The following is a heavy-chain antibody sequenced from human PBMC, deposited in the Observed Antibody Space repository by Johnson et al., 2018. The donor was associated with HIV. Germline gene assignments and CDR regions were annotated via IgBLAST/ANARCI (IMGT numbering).Heavy chain of an antibody. Sequence: VQLVESGGGVVQPGGSLRLSCAVSGFTVSSNYMSWVRQAPGKGLEWVAVIWSDGSNKYYADSVKGRFTISRDISKNTLYLQMNSLRAEDTAVYYCARDELGEDAFDIWGQGTMVTVSS. CDR2: IWSDGSNK. D-gene: IGHD3-16*01. J-gene: IGHJ3*02. CDR3: ARDELGEDAFDI. CDR1: GFTVSSNY. V-gene: IGHV3-33*08.